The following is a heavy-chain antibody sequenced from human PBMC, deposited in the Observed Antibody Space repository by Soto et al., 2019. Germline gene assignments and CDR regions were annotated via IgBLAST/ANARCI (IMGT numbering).Heavy chain of an antibody. J-gene: IGHJ6*02. CDR1: GGSISSGGYY. V-gene: IGHV4-31*03. CDR2: IYYSGGT. CDR3: ARDQMERRSYGMDV. D-gene: IGHD1-1*01. Sequence: PSETLSLTCTVSGGSISSGGYYWSWIRQHPGKGLEWIGYIYYSGGTYYNPSLKSRVTISVDTSKNQFSLKLSSVTAADTAVYYCARDQMERRSYGMDVWGQGTTVTVSS.